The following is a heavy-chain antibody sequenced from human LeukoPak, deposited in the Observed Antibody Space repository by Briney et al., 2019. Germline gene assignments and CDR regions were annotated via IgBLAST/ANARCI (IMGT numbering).Heavy chain of an antibody. Sequence: PGGSLRLSCAASGFTFDAYGMTWVRQAPGKGLEWFSGINWNGGTTGYADSVKGRFTISRDNAKNSLYLQMSSLRAEDTALYHCARTRYSGSYGGADYWGQGTLVTVSS. D-gene: IGHD1-26*01. CDR3: ARTRYSGSYGGADY. V-gene: IGHV3-20*01. CDR2: INWNGGTT. CDR1: GFTFDAYG. J-gene: IGHJ4*02.